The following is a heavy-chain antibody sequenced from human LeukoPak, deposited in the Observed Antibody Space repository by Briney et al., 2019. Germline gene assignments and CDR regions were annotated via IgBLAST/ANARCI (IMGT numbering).Heavy chain of an antibody. CDR2: INPSGGST. CDR3: ARDFRRNYFDP. Sequence: ASVKVSCKASGYTFNSYYMHWVRQAPGQGLEWMGIINPSGGSTSYAQKFQGRVTMTRDTSTSTVYMELSSLRSEDTAVYYCARDFRRNYFDPWGQGTLVTVSS. CDR1: GYTFNSYY. J-gene: IGHJ5*02. V-gene: IGHV1-46*02.